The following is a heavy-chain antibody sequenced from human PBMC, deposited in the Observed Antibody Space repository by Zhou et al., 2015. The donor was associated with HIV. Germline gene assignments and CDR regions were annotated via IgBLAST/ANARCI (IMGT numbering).Heavy chain of an antibody. D-gene: IGHD2-2*01. CDR3: ARDHTPLSRIVVVPAAIRTQGGGMDV. CDR1: GGTFSSYA. CDR2: IIPIFGTA. Sequence: QVQLVQSGAEVKKPGSSVKVSCKASGGTFSSYAISWVRQAPGQGLEWMGGIIPIFGTANYAQKFQGRVTITADESTSTAYMELSSLRSEDTAVYYCARDHTPLSRIVVVPAAIRTQGGGMDVWGQGTTVTVSS. J-gene: IGHJ6*02. V-gene: IGHV1-69*01.